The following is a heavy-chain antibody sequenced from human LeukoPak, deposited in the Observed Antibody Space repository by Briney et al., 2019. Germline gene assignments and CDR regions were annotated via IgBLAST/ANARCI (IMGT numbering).Heavy chain of an antibody. V-gene: IGHV3-15*01. J-gene: IGHJ4*02. D-gene: IGHD3-22*01. CDR1: GFTFSNAW. CDR3: TANYYDSSGYYYKDY. CDR2: IKSKTDGGTT. Sequence: GGSLRLPCAASGFTFSNAWMSWVRQAPGKGLEWVGRIKSKTDGGTTDYAAPVKGRFTISRDDSKNTLYLQVNSLKTEDTAVYYCTANYYDSSGYYYKDYWGQGTLVSVSS.